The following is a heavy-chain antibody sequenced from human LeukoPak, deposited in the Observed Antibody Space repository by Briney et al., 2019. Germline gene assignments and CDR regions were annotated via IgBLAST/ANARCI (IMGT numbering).Heavy chain of an antibody. J-gene: IGHJ4*02. Sequence: SETLSLTCTVSGDSISSSSSYWGWIRQPPGKGLEWIGYIYYSGSTNYNPSLKSRVTISVDTSKNQFSLKLRSVTAADTAVYYCARVTGYVIEDYFDYWGQGTLVTVSS. D-gene: IGHD3-22*01. V-gene: IGHV4-61*05. CDR2: IYYSGST. CDR3: ARVTGYVIEDYFDY. CDR1: GDSISSSSSY.